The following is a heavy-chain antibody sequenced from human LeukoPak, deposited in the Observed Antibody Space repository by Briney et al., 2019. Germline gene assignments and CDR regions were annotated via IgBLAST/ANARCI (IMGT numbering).Heavy chain of an antibody. J-gene: IGHJ4*02. CDR3: QLATDC. V-gene: IGHV3-23*01. D-gene: IGHD6-6*01. Sequence: GRSLRLSCAASGFTFSSYAMHWVRQAPGKGPEWLSTISGNGDTYYADSVKGRFTTSRDNSKNMLSVQMNSLTAGDTATYYCQLATDCWGQGTLVTVSS. CDR2: ISGNGDT. CDR1: GFTFSSYA.